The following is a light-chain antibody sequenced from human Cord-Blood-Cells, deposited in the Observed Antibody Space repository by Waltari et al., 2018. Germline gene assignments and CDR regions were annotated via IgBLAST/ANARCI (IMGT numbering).Light chain of an antibody. CDR2: DAS. V-gene: IGKV1-39*01. CDR1: QSISSH. CDR3: QQSYSTPMYT. Sequence: DIPMTQSPFSLSASVRDKVTITCRANQSISSHFNWYQQKPGKAPKLLIYDASSLQSGVPSRFSGSGSGTDFTLTISSLQPEDFATYYCQQSYSTPMYTFGQGTKLEIK. J-gene: IGKJ2*01.